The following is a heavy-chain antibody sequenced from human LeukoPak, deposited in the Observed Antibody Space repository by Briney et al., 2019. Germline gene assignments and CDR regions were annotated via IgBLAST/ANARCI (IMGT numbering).Heavy chain of an antibody. Sequence: ASVKVSCKASGYTFTSYYMHWVRQAPGQGLEWMGIINPSGGSTSYAQKFQGRVTMTRDTSTSTVYMELSGLRSEDTAVYYCARAHLYCTNGVCLEYFQHWGQGTLVTVSS. CDR1: GYTFTSYY. J-gene: IGHJ1*01. CDR2: INPSGGST. D-gene: IGHD2-8*01. CDR3: ARAHLYCTNGVCLEYFQH. V-gene: IGHV1-46*03.